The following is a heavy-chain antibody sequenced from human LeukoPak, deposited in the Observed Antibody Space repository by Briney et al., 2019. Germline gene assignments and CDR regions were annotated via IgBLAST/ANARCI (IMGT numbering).Heavy chain of an antibody. CDR1: GFTFTSYS. J-gene: IGHJ4*02. Sequence: GGSLRLSCAASGFTFTSYSMSWVRQAPGKGLEWVSGTSDRGDYTYYADSVKGRFTISRDSSKNTLLLQMNSLRAEDPALYFCARKAQYNGHYPLDYWGQGTLVTVSS. CDR3: ARKAQYNGHYPLDY. D-gene: IGHD1-7*01. CDR2: TSDRGDYT. V-gene: IGHV3-23*01.